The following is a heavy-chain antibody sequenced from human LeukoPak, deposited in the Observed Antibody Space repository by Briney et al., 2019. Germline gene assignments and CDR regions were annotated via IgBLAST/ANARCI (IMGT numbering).Heavy chain of an antibody. CDR2: INPSGGST. V-gene: IGHV1-46*01. D-gene: IGHD3-22*01. CDR1: GYTFTSYY. CDR3: ARWWDDGSGYSYYYGMDV. J-gene: IGHJ6*02. Sequence: GASVKVSCKASGYTFTSYYMQWVRQAPGQGLEWMGIINPSGGSTSYAQKFQGRVTMTWDTSTSTVYMELSSLRSEDTAVYYCARWWDDGSGYSYYYGMDVWGQGTTVTVSS.